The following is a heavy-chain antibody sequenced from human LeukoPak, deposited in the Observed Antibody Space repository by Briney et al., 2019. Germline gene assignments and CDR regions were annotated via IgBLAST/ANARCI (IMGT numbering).Heavy chain of an antibody. J-gene: IGHJ5*02. V-gene: IGHV3-53*01. CDR1: VFTVSINY. Sequence: PGGSLRLSCAASVFTVSINYMNCVRQAPGNGLEWVSVIYSGVSTYYADSVKGRFTISRDNSKNTLYLQMNSLRAEDTAVYYCARDRDANWFDPWGQGTMVTVSS. CDR2: IYSGVST. D-gene: IGHD3-10*01. CDR3: ARDRDANWFDP.